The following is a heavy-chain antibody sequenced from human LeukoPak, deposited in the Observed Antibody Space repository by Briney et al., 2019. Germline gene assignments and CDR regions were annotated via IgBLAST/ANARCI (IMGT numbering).Heavy chain of an antibody. J-gene: IGHJ4*02. V-gene: IGHV1-24*01. CDR2: FDPEDGAR. CDR1: GYSLSELS. CDR3: AIDAESGSYRVGYAH. D-gene: IGHD3-10*01. Sequence: ASVTVSCKVSGYSLSELSMHWVRQAPGKGLEWMGGFDPEDGARIYARKFQGRVTMTEDTSTDTAFIEVTSLRFDDTAVYYCAIDAESGSYRVGYAHWGQGTLVTVSS.